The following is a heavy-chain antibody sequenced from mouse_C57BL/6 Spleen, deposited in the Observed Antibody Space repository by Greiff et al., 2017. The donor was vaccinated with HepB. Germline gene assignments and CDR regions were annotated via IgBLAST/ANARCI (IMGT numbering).Heavy chain of an antibody. D-gene: IGHD1-1*01. CDR3: ARSRTTVVAENWYFGV. CDR1: GYTFTSYT. J-gene: IGHJ1*03. CDR2: INPSSGYT. Sequence: QVQLQQSGAELARPGASVKMSCKASGYTFTSYTMHWVKQRPGQGLEWIGYINPSSGYTKYNQKFKDKATLTADKSSSTAYMQLSSLTSEDSAVYYCARSRTTVVAENWYFGVWGTGTTVTVSS. V-gene: IGHV1-4*01.